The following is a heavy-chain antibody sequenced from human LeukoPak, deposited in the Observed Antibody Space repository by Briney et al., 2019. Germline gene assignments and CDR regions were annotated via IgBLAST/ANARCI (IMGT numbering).Heavy chain of an antibody. CDR2: IYYSGST. J-gene: IGHJ5*02. Sequence: SESLSLTCTVSGGSISSGDYYWSWIRQPPGKGLEWIGYIYYSGSTYYNPSLKSRVTISVDTSKNQFSLKLSSVTAADTAVYYCARQVTGTSLEDNWFDPWGQGTLVTVSS. V-gene: IGHV4-30-4*08. D-gene: IGHD1-7*01. CDR3: ARQVTGTSLEDNWFDP. CDR1: GGSISSGDYY.